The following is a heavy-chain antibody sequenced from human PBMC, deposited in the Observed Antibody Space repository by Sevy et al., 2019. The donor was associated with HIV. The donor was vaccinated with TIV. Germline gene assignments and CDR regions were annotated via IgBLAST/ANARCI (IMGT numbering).Heavy chain of an antibody. J-gene: IGHJ4*02. CDR1: GFTFSSYS. CDR3: ARDMSSSWSGFDY. D-gene: IGHD6-13*01. V-gene: IGHV3-48*02. CDR2: ISSSSSTI. Sequence: GALRLSCAASGFTFSSYSMNWVRQAPGKGLEWVSYISSSSSTIYYADSVKGRFTISRDNAKNSLYLQMNSLRDEDTTVYYCARDMSSSWSGFDYWGQGTLVTVSS.